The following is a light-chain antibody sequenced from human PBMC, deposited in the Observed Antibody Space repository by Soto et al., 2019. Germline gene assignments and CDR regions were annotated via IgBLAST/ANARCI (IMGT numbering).Light chain of an antibody. Sequence: EIVMTQSPATLSVSPGERATLSCRASQSVSSNLAWYQQKPGQAPRLLIYGASTRATGIPARFSGSGSGTEFTLTISGLQSEDFAVYYCQQYNNWPLLLTFGGGTKVEIK. CDR2: GAS. V-gene: IGKV3-15*01. CDR3: QQYNNWPLLLT. CDR1: QSVSSN. J-gene: IGKJ4*01.